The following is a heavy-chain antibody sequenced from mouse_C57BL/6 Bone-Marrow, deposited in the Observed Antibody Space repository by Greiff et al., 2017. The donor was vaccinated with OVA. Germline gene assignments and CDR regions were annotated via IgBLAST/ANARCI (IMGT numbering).Heavy chain of an antibody. D-gene: IGHD1-1*01. V-gene: IGHV3-6*01. J-gene: IGHJ3*01. CDR2: ISYDGSN. CDR1: GYSITSGYS. Sequence: EVQLVESGPGLVKPSQSLSLTCSVTGYSITSGYSWNWIRQFPGNKLEWMGYISYDGSNNYNPSLKNRISITRDTSKNQFFLKLNSVTTEDTATYYCAGTTVRAWFAYWGQGTLVTVSA. CDR3: AGTTVRAWFAY.